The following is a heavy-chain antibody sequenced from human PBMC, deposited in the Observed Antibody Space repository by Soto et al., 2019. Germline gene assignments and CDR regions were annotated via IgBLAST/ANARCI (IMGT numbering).Heavy chain of an antibody. CDR1: GGSISSYY. J-gene: IGHJ6*02. CDR2: IYYSGST. V-gene: IGHV4-59*01. CDR3: ARVGGTVTSYYGMDV. D-gene: IGHD4-17*01. Sequence: PXETLSLTCTVSGGSISSYYWSWIRQPPGKGLEWIGYIYYSGSTNYNPSLKSRVTISVDTSKNQFSLKLSSVTAADTAVYYCARVGGTVTSYYGMDVWGQGTTVTVSS.